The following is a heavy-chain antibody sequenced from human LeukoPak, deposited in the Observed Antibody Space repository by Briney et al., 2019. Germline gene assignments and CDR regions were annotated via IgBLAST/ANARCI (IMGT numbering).Heavy chain of an antibody. V-gene: IGHV4-59*01. Sequence: PSETLSLTCTVSGGSISSYYWSWIRQPPGKGLEWIGYIYYSGSTNYNPSLKSRVTISVDTSKNQFSLKLSSVTAADTAVYYCAREETPVAGSRGYFDYWGQGTLVTVSS. J-gene: IGHJ4*02. CDR2: IYYSGST. D-gene: IGHD6-19*01. CDR3: AREETPVAGSRGYFDY. CDR1: GGSISSYY.